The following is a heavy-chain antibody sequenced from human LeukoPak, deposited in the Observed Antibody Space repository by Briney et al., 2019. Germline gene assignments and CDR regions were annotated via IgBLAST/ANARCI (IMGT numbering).Heavy chain of an antibody. J-gene: IGHJ4*02. V-gene: IGHV4-59*08. CDR3: ARLASGSYGPLTPFDY. D-gene: IGHD1-26*01. CDR1: GGSISSYY. Sequence: SETLSLTCTVSGGSISSYYWSWIRQPPWQELEWIGDIYYSGSTNYNPSLKSRVTISVDTSKNQFSLRLSSVTAADTAVYYSARLASGSYGPLTPFDYWGQGTLVTVSS. CDR2: IYYSGST.